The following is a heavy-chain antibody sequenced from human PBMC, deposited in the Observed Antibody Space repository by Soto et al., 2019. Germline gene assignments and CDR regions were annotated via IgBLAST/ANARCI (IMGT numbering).Heavy chain of an antibody. CDR2: MNPNSGNT. J-gene: IGHJ6*03. CDR3: ARGVSRSTKQWLVQNYYYYYMDV. CDR1: GYTFTSYD. Sequence: ASVKVSCKASGYTFTSYDINWVRQATGQGLEWMGWMNPNSGNTGYAQKFQGRVTMTRNTSISTAYMELSSLRSEDTAVYYCARGVSRSTKQWLVQNYYYYYMDVWGKGTTVTVSS. D-gene: IGHD6-19*01. V-gene: IGHV1-8*01.